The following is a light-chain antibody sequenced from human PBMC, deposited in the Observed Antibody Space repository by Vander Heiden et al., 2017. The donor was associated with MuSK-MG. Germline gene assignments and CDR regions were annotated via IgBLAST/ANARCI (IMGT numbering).Light chain of an antibody. CDR1: QSIGGS. V-gene: IGKV6-21*01. CDR2: FAS. Sequence: EIVLTQSPDFQSVTPKENVTITCRASQSIGGSLHWYQQKPEQSPKLLIKFASQYGSGVPSRFSGSGSGTDFTLAIKSLEPEDAATYCCQQSGSIPSTFGQGTELEIK. J-gene: IGKJ2*02. CDR3: QQSGSIPST.